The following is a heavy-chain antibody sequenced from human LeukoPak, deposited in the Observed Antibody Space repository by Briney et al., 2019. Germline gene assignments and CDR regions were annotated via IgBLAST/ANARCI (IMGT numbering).Heavy chain of an antibody. CDR2: ISSGRTE. V-gene: IGHV3-69-1*01. CDR3: AREPSSGSVSSWYPLDY. CDR1: GFTFSDYY. J-gene: IGHJ4*02. D-gene: IGHD6-13*01. Sequence: GGSLRLSCAASGFTFSDYYMSWIRQAPGKGLEWVSYISSGRTEFYADSVKGRFTISRDNAKNSLYLQMNSLRVEDTAVYYCAREPSSGSVSSWYPLDYWGQGTLVTVSS.